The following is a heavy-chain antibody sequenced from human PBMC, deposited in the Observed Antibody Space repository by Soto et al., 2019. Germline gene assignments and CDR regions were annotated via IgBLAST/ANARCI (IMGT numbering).Heavy chain of an antibody. CDR2: IYQTGTT. Sequence: QVQLQESGPGLVKPSETPSLTCIVSGGSISSYYWSWIRQPPGKGLEWIGYIYQTGTTNYTPSLKGRASISIDTSKRQFSLDLTSVTASDTATYFCARGQVWNDLEFHYWGQGTRVTVSS. V-gene: IGHV4-59*01. CDR3: ARGQVWNDLEFHY. J-gene: IGHJ1*01. CDR1: GGSISSYY. D-gene: IGHD1-1*01.